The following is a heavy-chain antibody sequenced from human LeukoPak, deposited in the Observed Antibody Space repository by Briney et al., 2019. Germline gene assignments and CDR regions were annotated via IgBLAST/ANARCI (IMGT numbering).Heavy chain of an antibody. Sequence: GGSLRLSCAASGFTVGSNYMSWVRQAPGKWLEWVSVVHSGGSTYYADSVKGRFSISRDNSKNTLYLQMNSLRAGDTAVYYCARGGMDDFRYYFDYWGQGTLVTVSS. CDR1: GFTVGSNY. CDR2: VHSGGST. D-gene: IGHD3-3*01. CDR3: ARGGMDDFRYYFDY. J-gene: IGHJ4*02. V-gene: IGHV3-53*01.